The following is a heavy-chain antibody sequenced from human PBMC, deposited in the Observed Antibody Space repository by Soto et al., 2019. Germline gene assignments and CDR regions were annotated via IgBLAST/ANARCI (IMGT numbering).Heavy chain of an antibody. V-gene: IGHV3-23*01. CDR3: AKAWGIEY. CDR1: GFTFSSYT. CDR2: ISGSGSST. Sequence: EVQLLESGGGLVEPGGSRRLSCAASGFTFSSYTMSWVRQAPGKGLEWVSTISGSGSSTYSADSVKGRFTISRDNSKNSLYLQMNSLSGEDAGIYYCAKAWGIEYWGQVGLVTISS. J-gene: IGHJ4*02. D-gene: IGHD7-27*01.